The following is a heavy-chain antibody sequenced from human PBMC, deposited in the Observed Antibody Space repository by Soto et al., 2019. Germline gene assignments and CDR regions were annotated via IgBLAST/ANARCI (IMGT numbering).Heavy chain of an antibody. V-gene: IGHV5-51*01. CDR2: IYPGDSDT. CDR1: GYSFTSYW. Sequence: PGASLKISCKGSGYSFTSYWIGWVRQMPGKGLEWMGIIYPGDSDTRYSPSFQGQVTISADKSISTAYLQWSSLKASDTAMYYCASLTPPLGYCSGGSCYSGAFDIWGQGTMVTVSS. J-gene: IGHJ3*02. CDR3: ASLTPPLGYCSGGSCYSGAFDI. D-gene: IGHD2-15*01.